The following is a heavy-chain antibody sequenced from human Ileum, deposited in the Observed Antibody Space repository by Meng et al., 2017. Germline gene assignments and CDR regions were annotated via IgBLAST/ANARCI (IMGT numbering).Heavy chain of an antibody. CDR3: ARANWGFDN. Sequence: GESLKISCAASGFTFITYWMSWVRQAPGKGLEWVANIKQDGSEKYYVDSVKGRFTISRDNAKNSLYLQMNSLRAEDTAVYYCARANWGFDNWGQGTLVTVSS. D-gene: IGHD7-27*01. J-gene: IGHJ4*02. V-gene: IGHV3-7*01. CDR1: GFTFITYW. CDR2: IKQDGSEK.